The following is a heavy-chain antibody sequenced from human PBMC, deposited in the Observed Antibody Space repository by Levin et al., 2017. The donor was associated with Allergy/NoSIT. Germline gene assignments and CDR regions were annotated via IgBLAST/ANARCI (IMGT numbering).Heavy chain of an antibody. J-gene: IGHJ4*02. Sequence: TGGSLRLSCAASGFTFSNYWMTWVRQAPGKGLEWVANIKEDETEKYYLGSVRGRFTIYRDNTKNSLYLQMNSLRVEDTAVYFCARHFYEDYWGQGTLVTVSS. D-gene: IGHD2/OR15-2a*01. V-gene: IGHV3-7*01. CDR3: ARHFYEDY. CDR1: GFTFSNYW. CDR2: IKEDETEK.